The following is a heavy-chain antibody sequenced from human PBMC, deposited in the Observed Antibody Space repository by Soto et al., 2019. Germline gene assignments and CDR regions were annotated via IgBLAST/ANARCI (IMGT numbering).Heavy chain of an antibody. Sequence: QVQLVQSGAEVKKPGSSVRVSCKASGGTFSSYSISWVRQAPGQGLEWMGGIIPIFGTANYAQKFQDRVTISADTSTSTAYMEVRSLRFEDTAVYYCARPDFGSGSYLFDFWGQGTLVTVSS. V-gene: IGHV1-69*06. CDR2: IIPIFGTA. CDR1: GGTFSSYS. D-gene: IGHD3-10*01. CDR3: ARPDFGSGSYLFDF. J-gene: IGHJ4*02.